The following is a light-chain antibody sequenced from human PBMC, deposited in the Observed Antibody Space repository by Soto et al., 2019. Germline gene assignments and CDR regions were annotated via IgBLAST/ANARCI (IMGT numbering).Light chain of an antibody. CDR3: QQRSDWPWT. CDR2: DSS. J-gene: IGKJ1*01. Sequence: EIVLTQSPATLSLSPGERATLSCRASQSVSSNLAWYRQKPGQAPRLLIYDSSNRAAGIPARFSGSGSGTDFTLTVSSLEPEDFVVYYCQQRSDWPWTSGQGTKVDIK. CDR1: QSVSSN. V-gene: IGKV3-11*01.